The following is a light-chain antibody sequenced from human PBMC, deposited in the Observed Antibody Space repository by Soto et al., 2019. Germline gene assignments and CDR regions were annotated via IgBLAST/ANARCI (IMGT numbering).Light chain of an antibody. V-gene: IGLV2-14*01. Sequence: QSVLTQPASVSGSPRQSITISCTGTSSDVGGYNYVSWYQQHPGKAPKFMIYEVSNRPSGVSSRFSGSKSGNTASLTISGLQAEDEADYYCSSYTSSNTWVFGGGTKVTVL. CDR1: SSDVGGYNY. CDR2: EVS. CDR3: SSYTSSNTWV. J-gene: IGLJ3*02.